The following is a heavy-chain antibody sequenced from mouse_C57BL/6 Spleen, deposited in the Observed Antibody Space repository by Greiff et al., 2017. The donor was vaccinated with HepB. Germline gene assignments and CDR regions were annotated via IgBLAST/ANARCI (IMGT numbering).Heavy chain of an antibody. CDR1: GYTFTSYW. CDR2: IDPSDSYT. CDR3: ARAYYDYDKAWFAY. J-gene: IGHJ3*01. D-gene: IGHD2-4*01. V-gene: IGHV1-69*01. Sequence: VQLQQPGAELVMPGASVKLSCKASGYTFTSYWMHWVKQRPGQGLEWIGEIDPSDSYTNYNQKFKGKSTLTVDKSSSTAYMQLSSLTSEDSAVYYCARAYYDYDKAWFAYWGQGTLVTVSA.